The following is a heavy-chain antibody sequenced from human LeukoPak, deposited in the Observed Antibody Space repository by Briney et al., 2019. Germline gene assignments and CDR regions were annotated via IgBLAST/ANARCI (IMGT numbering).Heavy chain of an antibody. CDR3: ARSGTQRTYYDILPGYYRIEPFDY. J-gene: IGHJ4*02. Sequence: GESLKISCKGSGYSFTSYWIGWVRQMPGKGLEWMGIIYPGDSDTRYSPSFQGQVTISADKSISTAYLQWSSLKASDTAMYYCARSGTQRTYYDILPGYYRIEPFDYWGQGTLVTVSS. D-gene: IGHD3-9*01. CDR2: IYPGDSDT. CDR1: GYSFTSYW. V-gene: IGHV5-51*01.